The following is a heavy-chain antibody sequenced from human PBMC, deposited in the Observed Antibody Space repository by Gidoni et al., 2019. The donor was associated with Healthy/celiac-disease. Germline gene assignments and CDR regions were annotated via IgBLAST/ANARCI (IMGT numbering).Heavy chain of an antibody. CDR3: ARAEVVVVPAAIPDYYYYGMDV. V-gene: IGHV3-7*03. CDR1: GFTFSSYW. CDR2: IKQDGSEK. D-gene: IGHD2-2*02. Sequence: EVQLVESGGGLVQPGGSLSLSCAASGFTFSSYWMRWVRQVPGKGLEWGANIKQDGSEKYYVDSVKGRLTISRDNAKNSLYLQMNSLRAEDTAVYYCARAEVVVVPAAIPDYYYYGMDVWGQGTTVTVSS. J-gene: IGHJ6*02.